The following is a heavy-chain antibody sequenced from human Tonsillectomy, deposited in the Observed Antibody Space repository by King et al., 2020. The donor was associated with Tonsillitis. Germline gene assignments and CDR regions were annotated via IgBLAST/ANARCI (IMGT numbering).Heavy chain of an antibody. CDR1: GFPFTTYA. J-gene: IGHJ4*02. Sequence: HVQLVESGGGVVQPGRSLRLSCAASGFPFTTYAMHWVRQAPGKGLEWVALISYDGSNKSYADSVKGRFTISRDNSKNTLYLQMKSLRPDDTAVYYCATDPDSYAAFYFFDYWGPGTLVTVSS. CDR3: ATDPDSYAAFYFFDY. D-gene: IGHD5-18*01. V-gene: IGHV3-30-3*01. CDR2: ISYDGSNK.